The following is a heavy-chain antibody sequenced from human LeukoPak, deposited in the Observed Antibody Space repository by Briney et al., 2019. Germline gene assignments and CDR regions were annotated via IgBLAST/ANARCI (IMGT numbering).Heavy chain of an antibody. J-gene: IGHJ4*02. D-gene: IGHD2-21*02. CDR2: IYHSGST. V-gene: IGHV4-30-2*01. Sequence: SETLSLTCTVSGGSISSGGYYWSWIRQPPGKGLEWIGYIYHSGSTYYNPSLKSRVTISVDRSKNQFSLKLSFVTAADTAVYYCARGPPYIVVVTAIGFFDYWGQGTLVTVSS. CDR1: GGSISSGGYY. CDR3: ARGPPYIVVVTAIGFFDY.